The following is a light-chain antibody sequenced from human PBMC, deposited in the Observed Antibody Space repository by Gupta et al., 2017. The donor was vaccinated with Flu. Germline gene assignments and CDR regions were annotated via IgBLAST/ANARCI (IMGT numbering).Light chain of an antibody. CDR3: SSFTTSSTWV. CDR1: GTDIGAYDY. V-gene: IGLV2-14*01. CDR2: EDS. Sequence: QPALTQPASVSASPGPSITISCTGTGTDIGAYDYVSWYQHHPGEAPKLVIYEDSYRPSGISGRFSASKSGNTASLTISGLQGEDEADYYCSSFTTSSTWVFDGGTKLTVL. J-gene: IGLJ3*02.